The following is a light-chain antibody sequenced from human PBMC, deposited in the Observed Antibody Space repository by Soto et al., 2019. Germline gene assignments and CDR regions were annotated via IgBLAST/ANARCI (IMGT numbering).Light chain of an antibody. Sequence: DIQMTQSPSSLSASVGDRVTITCRASRTIGANLNWYRQKPGKAPTLLIYDATTLQSGVPSRFSGLGSGTDFTLTITSLQPEDSATYFCQQSYTTAYTFGLGTKVDIK. J-gene: IGKJ2*01. CDR1: RTIGAN. CDR3: QQSYTTAYT. V-gene: IGKV1-39*01. CDR2: DAT.